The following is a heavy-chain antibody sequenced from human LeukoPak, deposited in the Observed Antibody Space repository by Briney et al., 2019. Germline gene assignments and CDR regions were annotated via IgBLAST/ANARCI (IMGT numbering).Heavy chain of an antibody. CDR1: GGSINNYY. V-gene: IGHV4-38-2*02. D-gene: IGHD3-22*01. Sequence: SETLSLTCTVSGGSINNYYWGWIRQPPGKGLEWIGNIYHSGSTYYNPSLKSRVTISVDTSKNQFSLKLSSVTAADTAVYYCARDTHHYDSSDHHYWGQGTLVTVSS. J-gene: IGHJ4*02. CDR2: IYHSGST. CDR3: ARDTHHYDSSDHHY.